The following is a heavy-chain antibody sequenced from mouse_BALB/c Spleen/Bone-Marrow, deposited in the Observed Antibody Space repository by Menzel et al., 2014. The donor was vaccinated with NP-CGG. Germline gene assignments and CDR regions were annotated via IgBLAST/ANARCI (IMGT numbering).Heavy chain of an antibody. CDR2: ITPSTGYI. Sequence: VKLVESGAELAKPGASVKMSCKASGYTFTSYWMHWIKQRPGQGLEWIGYITPSTGYIEYNQKFKDKATLTADKSSSTAYMQLSSLTSEDSAVYYCARPRFAYWVQGTLVTVSA. CDR3: ARPRFAY. J-gene: IGHJ3*01. CDR1: GYTFTSYW. V-gene: IGHV1-7*01.